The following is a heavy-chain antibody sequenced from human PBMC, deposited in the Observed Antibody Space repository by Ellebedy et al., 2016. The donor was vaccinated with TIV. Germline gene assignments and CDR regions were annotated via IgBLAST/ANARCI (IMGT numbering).Heavy chain of an antibody. CDR3: ARSDYYDSSGYYSGWFDP. Sequence: GGSLRLXCAASGFGFNAYVMHWVRRAPGKGLEWVAFISYDGRNKDYADSVKGRFTISRDNTKNTLFLQMNSLRAEDTAVYYCARSDYYDSSGYYSGWFDPWGQGTLVTVSS. CDR2: ISYDGRNK. V-gene: IGHV3-30*04. J-gene: IGHJ5*02. D-gene: IGHD3-22*01. CDR1: GFGFNAYV.